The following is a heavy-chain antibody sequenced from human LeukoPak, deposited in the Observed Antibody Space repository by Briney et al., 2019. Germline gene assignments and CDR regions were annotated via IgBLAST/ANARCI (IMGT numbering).Heavy chain of an antibody. Sequence: PGGSLRLSCAASGFTFSSYAMSWVRQAPGKGLEWVSAISGSGGSTYYADSVKGRFTISRDNSKNTLYLQMNSLRAEDTAVYYCAKGRRSGICSSTSCYGVSGGVFDYWGQGTLVTVSS. D-gene: IGHD2-2*01. J-gene: IGHJ4*02. CDR1: GFTFSSYA. CDR3: AKGRRSGICSSTSCYGVSGGVFDY. V-gene: IGHV3-23*01. CDR2: ISGSGGST.